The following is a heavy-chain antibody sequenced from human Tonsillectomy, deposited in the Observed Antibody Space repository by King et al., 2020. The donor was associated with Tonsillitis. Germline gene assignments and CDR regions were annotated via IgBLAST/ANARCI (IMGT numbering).Heavy chain of an antibody. Sequence: HVQLVESGGGVVQPGRSLRLSCAASGFTFSSYGIHWVRQAQGKGLEWVAVVWYDGTIKYYADSVKGRFTISRDNSRNTLYLQMNSLRVEDTAMYYCATDRGSGCDYWGQGTLVTVSS. CDR3: ATDRGSGCDY. CDR1: GFTFSSYG. V-gene: IGHV3-33*01. D-gene: IGHD3-10*01. J-gene: IGHJ4*02. CDR2: VWYDGTIK.